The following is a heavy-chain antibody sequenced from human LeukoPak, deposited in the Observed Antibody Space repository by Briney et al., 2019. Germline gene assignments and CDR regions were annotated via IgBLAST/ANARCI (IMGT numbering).Heavy chain of an antibody. CDR2: INPNSGGT. J-gene: IGHJ4*02. D-gene: IGHD2-2*02. CDR1: GYTFTGYY. CDR3: AKSRGTRTLTSCYSY. V-gene: IGHV1-2*02. Sequence: ASVKVSCKASGYTFTGYYMHWVRQAPGQGLEWMGWINPNSGGTNYAQKFQGRVTMTRDTSISTAYMELSRLRSDDTAVYYCAKSRGTRTLTSCYSYWGQGTLVTVSS.